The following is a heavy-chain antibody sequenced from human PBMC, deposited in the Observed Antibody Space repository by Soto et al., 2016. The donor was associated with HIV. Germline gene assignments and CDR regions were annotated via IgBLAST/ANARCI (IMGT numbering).Heavy chain of an antibody. D-gene: IGHD3-10*01. J-gene: IGHJ1*01. Sequence: VQLVESGGGVVQPGKSLRLSCAASGFIFSRNAIHWVRQAPGKGLEWVAVISYDGSHKYFADSVKGRFTISRDNSKNTVYLQMNSLRVEDTAVYYCARDLGEWLDEYFQHVGQGHPGPPSP. CDR2: ISYDGSHK. V-gene: IGHV3-30-3*01. CDR1: GFIFSRNA. CDR3: ARDLGEWLDEYFQH.